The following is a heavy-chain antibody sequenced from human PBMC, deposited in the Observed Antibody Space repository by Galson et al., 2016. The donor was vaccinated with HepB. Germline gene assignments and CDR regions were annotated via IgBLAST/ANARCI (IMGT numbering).Heavy chain of an antibody. CDR2: IRSKANDYAT. J-gene: IGHJ5*02. CDR1: GFTFSGSA. V-gene: IGHV3-73*01. CDR3: TRPQFYYDSSAYYSWFDP. D-gene: IGHD3-22*01. Sequence: SLRLSCAASGFTFSGSAMHWVRQASGKGLEWVGRIRSKANDYATAYATSVKGRFTISRDDSRNTAYLQMNSLKTEDTAIYYCTRPQFYYDSSAYYSWFDPWGQGTLVTVSS.